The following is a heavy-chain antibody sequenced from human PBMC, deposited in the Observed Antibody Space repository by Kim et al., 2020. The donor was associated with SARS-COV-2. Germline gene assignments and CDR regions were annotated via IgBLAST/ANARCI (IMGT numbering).Heavy chain of an antibody. Sequence: ASVKVSCKASGYTFTGYYMHWVRQAPGQGLEWMGWINPNSGGTNYAQKFQGWVTMTRATSINTAYMELSRLRSDDTAVYYCARAKMSYYDSSGYYQLLDY. J-gene: IGHJ4*01. CDR1: GYTFTGYY. CDR3: ARAKMSYYDSSGYYQLLDY. CDR2: INPNSGGT. V-gene: IGHV1-2*04. D-gene: IGHD3-22*01.